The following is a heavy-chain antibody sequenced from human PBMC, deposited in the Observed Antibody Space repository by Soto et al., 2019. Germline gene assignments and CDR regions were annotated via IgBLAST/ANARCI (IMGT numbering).Heavy chain of an antibody. V-gene: IGHV6-1*01. Sequence: QAQLQQSGPGLVKPSQTLSLTCAISGDSVSSNSAAWNWIRQSPSRGLEWLGRTYYRSKWYSDYAVSVQIRITINPDTAKNQFSLQLISVTPEVTAIYCCARGAAGAFDFLGQGTMVTVSS. J-gene: IGHJ3*01. CDR1: GDSVSSNSAA. CDR3: ARGAAGAFDF. CDR2: TYYRSKWYS.